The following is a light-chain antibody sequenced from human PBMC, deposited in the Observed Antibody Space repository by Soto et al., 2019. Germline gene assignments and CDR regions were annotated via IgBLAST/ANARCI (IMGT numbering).Light chain of an antibody. J-gene: IGKJ2*01. Sequence: EVLMTQSPATLSVSPGERDTLSCRASQYIRNNLAWYQQKPGQAPRFLIYGASTRATGIPTRFSGSGSGTEFTLTISSLQSEDFAVYYCQQYNNWPYTFGQGTKLDIK. V-gene: IGKV3-15*01. CDR1: QYIRNN. CDR2: GAS. CDR3: QQYNNWPYT.